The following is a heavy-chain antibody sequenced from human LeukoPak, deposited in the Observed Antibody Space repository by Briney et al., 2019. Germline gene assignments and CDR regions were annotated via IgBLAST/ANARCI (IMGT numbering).Heavy chain of an antibody. CDR2: IYYSGST. D-gene: IGHD3-3*01. J-gene: IGHJ5*02. Sequence: SETLSLTCTVSGGSISSYYWSWIRQPPGKGLEWIGYIYYSGSTNYNPSLKSRVTISVDTSKNQFSLKLSSVTAADTAVYYCARDKSLRSGFLSWGQGTLVTVSS. CDR1: GGSISSYY. V-gene: IGHV4-59*01. CDR3: ARDKSLRSGFLS.